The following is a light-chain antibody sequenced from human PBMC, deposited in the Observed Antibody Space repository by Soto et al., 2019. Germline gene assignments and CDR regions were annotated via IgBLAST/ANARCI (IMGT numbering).Light chain of an antibody. CDR3: QQLRSYPST. Sequence: LSASVGDRVTITCRASQDISSYLAWYQQKPGKAPTLLIYAASTLQSGVPSRFSGSGFGTDFTLTISSLQAEDFASYYCQQLRSYPSTFGGGTKVDIK. CDR2: AAS. J-gene: IGKJ4*01. V-gene: IGKV1-9*01. CDR1: QDISSY.